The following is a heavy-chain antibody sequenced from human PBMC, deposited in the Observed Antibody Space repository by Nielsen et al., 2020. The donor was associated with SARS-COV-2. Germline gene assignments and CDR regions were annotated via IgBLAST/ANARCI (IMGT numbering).Heavy chain of an antibody. D-gene: IGHD6-6*01. V-gene: IGHV4-34*01. CDR3: ARAPSIAARGAAFDI. Sequence: SETLSLTCAVYGGSFSGYYWSWIRQPPGKGLEWIGEINHSGSTNYNPSLKSRVTISVDTSKNQFSLKLSSVTAADTAVYYCARAPSIAARGAAFDIWGQGTMVTVSS. CDR1: GGSFSGYY. J-gene: IGHJ3*02. CDR2: INHSGST.